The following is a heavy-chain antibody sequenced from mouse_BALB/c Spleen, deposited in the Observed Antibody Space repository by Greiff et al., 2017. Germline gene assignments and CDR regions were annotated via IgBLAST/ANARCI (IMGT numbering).Heavy chain of an antibody. J-gene: IGHJ3*01. CDR3: TRSMITTLFSY. D-gene: IGHD2-4*01. CDR1: GYTFTSYW. CDR2: IYPGNSDT. V-gene: IGHV1-5*01. Sequence: VHVKQSGTVLARPGASVKMSCKASGYTFTSYWMHWVKQRPGQGLEWIGAIYPGNSDTSYNQKFKGKAKLTAVTSTSTAYIELSSLTNEDSAVYYCTRSMITTLFSYWGQGTLVTVSA.